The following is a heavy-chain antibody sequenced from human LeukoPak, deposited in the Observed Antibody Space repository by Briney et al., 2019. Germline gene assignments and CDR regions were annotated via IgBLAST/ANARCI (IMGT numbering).Heavy chain of an antibody. V-gene: IGHV3-23*01. CDR1: GFTFSSYA. CDR2: ISGSGGST. D-gene: IGHD6-25*01. CDR3: AKNLGYSSGWYVDY. Sequence: GGSLRLSCAASGFTFSSYAMSWVRQAPRKGLEWVSGISGSGGSTYYADSVKGRFTISRDNSKNTLYLQMNSLRAEDTAVYYCAKNLGYSSGWYVDYWGQGTLVTVSS. J-gene: IGHJ4*02.